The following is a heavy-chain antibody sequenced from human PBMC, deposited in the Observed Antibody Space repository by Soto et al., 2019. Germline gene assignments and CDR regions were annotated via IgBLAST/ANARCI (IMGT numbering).Heavy chain of an antibody. CDR2: LYFSGST. J-gene: IGHJ6*02. V-gene: IGHV4-59*01. CDR1: GGSISSYY. CDR3: ARDNGDYDILTVYFYGMDV. D-gene: IGHD3-9*01. Sequence: PSETLSLTCTASGGSISSYYWSWIRQTPGKGLKWIVYLYFSGSTNHNPSLKSRVILSVDTSKNQFSLKLSFVTAADAVVYYCARDNGDYDILTVYFYGMDVWGQGTTVTVSS.